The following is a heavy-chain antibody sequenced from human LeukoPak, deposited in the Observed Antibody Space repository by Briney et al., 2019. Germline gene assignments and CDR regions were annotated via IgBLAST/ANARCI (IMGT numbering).Heavy chain of an antibody. Sequence: GGSLRLSCAASGFIFNNYGLVWVRQAPGKGLEWVSAISNDGGGTTYADFVKGRFTISRDNSKNTLFLQMDSLRAEDTALYYCAKGSSGYFFDLWGQGTLVTVSS. J-gene: IGHJ4*02. CDR2: ISNDGGGT. V-gene: IGHV3-23*01. CDR3: AKGSSGYFFDL. CDR1: GFIFNNYG. D-gene: IGHD3-22*01.